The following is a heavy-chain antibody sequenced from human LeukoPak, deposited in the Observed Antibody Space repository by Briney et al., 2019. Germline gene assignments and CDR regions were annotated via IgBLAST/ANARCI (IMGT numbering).Heavy chain of an antibody. J-gene: IGHJ5*02. V-gene: IGHV1-2*02. Sequence: ASVKVSCEASGYTFTGYYMHWVRQAPGQGLEWMGWINPNSGGTNYAQKFQGRVTMTRDTSISTAYMELSRLRSDDTAVYYCAREGRLSGSWYWFDPWGQGTLVTVSS. CDR2: INPNSGGT. CDR3: AREGRLSGSWYWFDP. CDR1: GYTFTGYY. D-gene: IGHD6-13*01.